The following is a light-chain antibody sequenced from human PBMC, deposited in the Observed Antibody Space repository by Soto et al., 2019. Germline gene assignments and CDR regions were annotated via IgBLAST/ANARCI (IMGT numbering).Light chain of an antibody. J-gene: IGKJ5*01. CDR2: KAS. V-gene: IGKV1-5*03. CDR1: QSISSG. Sequence: DIQMTQSPSSLSASVGDRVTITCRASQSISSGLAWYQQKPGKVPNLLIYKASILESGLPSRFSDSGSGTEFTLTISSLQPDDFAAYYCQQYNSYPTFGLGTQVEIK. CDR3: QQYNSYPT.